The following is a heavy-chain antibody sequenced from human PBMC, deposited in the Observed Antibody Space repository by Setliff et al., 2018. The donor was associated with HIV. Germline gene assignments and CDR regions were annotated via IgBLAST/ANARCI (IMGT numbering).Heavy chain of an antibody. V-gene: IGHV1-46*01. CDR3: ARDANYGSSGYDREYFDY. CDR1: GYTFTRYF. CDR2: INPSGGST. J-gene: IGHJ4*02. D-gene: IGHD5-12*01. Sequence: ASVKVSCKASGYTFTRYFMHCVRQAPGQGLEWLGMINPSGGSTWYAQKFQGRVTMTGDTSTSTVYMELTSLRSDDTAIYYCARDANYGSSGYDREYFDYWGQGTLVTVSS.